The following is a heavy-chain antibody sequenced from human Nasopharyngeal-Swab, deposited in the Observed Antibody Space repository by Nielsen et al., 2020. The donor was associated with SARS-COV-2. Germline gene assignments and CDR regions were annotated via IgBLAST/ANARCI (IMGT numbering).Heavy chain of an antibody. CDR2: ISAYNGNT. CDR3: ARAPVVVPAASGLAFNY. J-gene: IGHJ4*02. Sequence: ASVTVSRKASGYIFTCYGISWVRPAPGKGLEWMGWISAYNGNTNYVQKLQGRVTMTTDTYTSTAYMELRSLRSDDTAVYYCARAPVVVPAASGLAFNYWGQGTLVTVSS. D-gene: IGHD2-2*01. CDR1: GYIFTCYG. V-gene: IGHV1-18*01.